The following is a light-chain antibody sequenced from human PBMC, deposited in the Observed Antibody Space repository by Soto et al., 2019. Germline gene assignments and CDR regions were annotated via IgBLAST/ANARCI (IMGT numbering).Light chain of an antibody. V-gene: IGKV3-20*01. CDR2: GAS. CDR1: QSVSGSF. Sequence: EIVLTQSPGTLSLSPGERATLSCRASQSVSGSFLAWYQQKLGQSPRLLIHGASSRATGIPDRFSGSGSGTEFTLSISRLEPEDFAVYYCQQYNNWPPFTFGPGTKVDI. J-gene: IGKJ3*01. CDR3: QQYNNWPPFT.